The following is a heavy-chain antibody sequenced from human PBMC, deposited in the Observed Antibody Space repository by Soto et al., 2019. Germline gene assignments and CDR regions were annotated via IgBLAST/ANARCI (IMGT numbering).Heavy chain of an antibody. CDR3: AKDRSSYGSGGQEYYYYGMDV. CDR1: GFTFSSYA. Sequence: PWGSLRLSCAASGFTFSSYAMSWVRQAPGKGLEWVSAISGSGGSTYYADSVKGRFTISRDNSKNTLYLQMNSLRAEDTAVYYCAKDRSSYGSGGQEYYYYGMDVWGQGTTVTSP. J-gene: IGHJ6*02. CDR2: ISGSGGST. D-gene: IGHD3-10*01. V-gene: IGHV3-23*01.